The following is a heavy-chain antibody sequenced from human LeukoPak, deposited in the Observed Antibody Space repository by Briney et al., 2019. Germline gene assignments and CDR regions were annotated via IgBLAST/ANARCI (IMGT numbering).Heavy chain of an antibody. CDR2: IIPIFGTA. Sequence: SVTASCKASGGTFSSYAISWVRQAPGQGLEWMGGIIPIFGTANYAQKFQGRVTITADESTSTAYMEFSSLRAEDTAVYFCASAPRYSSSWPNNWFDPWGQGTLVTVSS. D-gene: IGHD6-13*01. V-gene: IGHV1-69*13. CDR1: GGTFSSYA. CDR3: ASAPRYSSSWPNNWFDP. J-gene: IGHJ5*02.